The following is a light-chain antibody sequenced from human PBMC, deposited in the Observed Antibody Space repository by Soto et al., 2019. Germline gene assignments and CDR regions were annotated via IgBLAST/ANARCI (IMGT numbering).Light chain of an antibody. J-gene: IGKJ4*01. CDR2: GAS. V-gene: IGKV3-15*01. CDR3: QQYSAWPLT. Sequence: EIVMTQSPAILSVSPGERATLFCRASQSVKSNFLAWYQHKPGQAPRLLIHGASTRATVVPARFSGSAAETEFTLTISSMQSEDFAVYYCQQYSAWPLTFGGGTKVEIK. CDR1: QSVKSN.